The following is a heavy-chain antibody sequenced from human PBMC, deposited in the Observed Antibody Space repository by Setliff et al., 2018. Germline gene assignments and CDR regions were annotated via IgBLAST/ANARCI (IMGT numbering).Heavy chain of an antibody. CDR3: VRDGGILTGTTGDY. D-gene: IGHD1-7*01. V-gene: IGHV3-21*01. CDR2: ISSNSYYI. J-gene: IGHJ4*02. Sequence: GGSLRLSCAGSGFTFSSYAMSWVRQAPGKGLEWVSSISSNSYYIYYADSVKGRFTISRDNAKNSLSLQLNNLRAEDTAVYYCVRDGGILTGTTGDYWGQGILVTVSS. CDR1: GFTFSSYA.